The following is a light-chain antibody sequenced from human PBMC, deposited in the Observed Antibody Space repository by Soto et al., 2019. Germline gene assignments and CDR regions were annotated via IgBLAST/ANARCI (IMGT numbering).Light chain of an antibody. V-gene: IGKV1D-12*01. J-gene: IGKJ5*01. Sequence: DIQMTQSPSSVSASVGDRVTITCRASQDISSWLAWYQQKPGKAPKLLIYAASSLQSGVPSRFRGSGSGTDFSLTIRSLQPEDFATYYCQQPISFPITFGQGTRVEI. CDR3: QQPISFPIT. CDR1: QDISSW. CDR2: AAS.